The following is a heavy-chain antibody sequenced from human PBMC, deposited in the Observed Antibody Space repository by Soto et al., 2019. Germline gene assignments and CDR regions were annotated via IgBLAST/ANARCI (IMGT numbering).Heavy chain of an antibody. V-gene: IGHV4-59*01. CDR2: VYYSGRN. Sequence: SETLSLTCTVYGDSISSYYWSWIRQPPGKGLEWIGYVYYSGRNDYSPSLESRVAMSVDMSKNQVSLNLSSVTAADTAVYYCARTLKPTRNANTNWFDPWGQGTLVTVSS. CDR3: ARTLKPTRNANTNWFDP. CDR1: GDSISSYY. D-gene: IGHD1-1*01. J-gene: IGHJ5*02.